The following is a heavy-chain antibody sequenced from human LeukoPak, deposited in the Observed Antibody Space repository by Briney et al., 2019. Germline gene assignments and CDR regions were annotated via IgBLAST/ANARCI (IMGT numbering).Heavy chain of an antibody. CDR3: TTFRTARNYDINGYYCS. J-gene: IGHJ4*02. Sequence: GGSHTLSCAASVFTFSNAWMSWVRGARGKGGECVGHIRRKGDGGTADYPSPLQGRFTISSDDSTSTLYLQLNSLKTEDTAVYFCTTFRTARNYDINGYYCSWGQGTLVTVSS. D-gene: IGHD3-22*01. CDR2: IRRKGDGGTA. V-gene: IGHV3-15*01. CDR1: VFTFSNAW.